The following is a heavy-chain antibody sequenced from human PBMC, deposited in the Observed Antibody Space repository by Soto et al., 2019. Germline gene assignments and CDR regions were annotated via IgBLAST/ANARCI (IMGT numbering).Heavy chain of an antibody. Sequence: TSETLSLTCSVSAGSISNYHWSWIRQPPGKGLEWIGYIFYTGKTNYNPSLKSRVTISLDTSKNQFSLRLDSVTAADTAVYYCARVLEVAGGFDPWGQGTLVTVSS. D-gene: IGHD2-15*01. CDR1: AGSISNYH. J-gene: IGHJ5*02. CDR3: ARVLEVAGGFDP. CDR2: IFYTGKT. V-gene: IGHV4-59*01.